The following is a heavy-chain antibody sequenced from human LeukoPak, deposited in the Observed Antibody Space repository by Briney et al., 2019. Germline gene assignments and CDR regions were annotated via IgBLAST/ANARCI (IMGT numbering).Heavy chain of an antibody. V-gene: IGHV3-23*01. Sequence: PGGSLRLSCAASGFSFSGNGVSWVRQAPGQGLEWVASISGSGGTTYYADSVKGRFTISRDNSKNTVYLQMNSLRAEDTAVYYCAKDFSYDFWSGYYDFWGQGTLVTVSS. CDR2: ISGSGGTT. J-gene: IGHJ4*02. CDR1: GFSFSGNG. D-gene: IGHD3-3*01. CDR3: AKDFSYDFWSGYYDF.